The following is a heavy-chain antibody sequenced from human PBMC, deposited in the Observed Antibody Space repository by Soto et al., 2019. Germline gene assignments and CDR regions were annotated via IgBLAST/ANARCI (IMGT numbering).Heavy chain of an antibody. CDR3: ARGSSWYYFDY. CDR2: ISYDGSNK. D-gene: IGHD6-13*01. Sequence: GGSLRLSCAASGFTFSSYAMHWVRQAPGKGLEWVAVISYDGSNKYYADSVKGRFTISRDNSKNTLYLQMNSLRSEDTAVYYCARGSSWYYFDYWGQGTLVTVSS. CDR1: GFTFSSYA. J-gene: IGHJ4*02. V-gene: IGHV3-30-3*01.